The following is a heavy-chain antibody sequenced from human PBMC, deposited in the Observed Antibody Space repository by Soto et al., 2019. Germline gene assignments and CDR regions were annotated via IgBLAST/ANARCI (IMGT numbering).Heavy chain of an antibody. CDR3: ARGMDCSSASCYGIFDY. D-gene: IGHD2-2*01. V-gene: IGHV1-69*13. J-gene: IGHJ4*02. CDR1: GGTFSSYA. Sequence: SVKVSCKASGGTFSSYAISWVRQAPGQGLEWMGGIIPIFGTANYAQKFQGRVTITADESTSTAYMELGSLRSEDTAVYYCARGMDCSSASCYGIFDYWGQGTLVTVSS. CDR2: IIPIFGTA.